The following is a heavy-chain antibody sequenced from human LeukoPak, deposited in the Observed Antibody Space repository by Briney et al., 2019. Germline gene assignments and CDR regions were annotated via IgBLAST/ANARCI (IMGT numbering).Heavy chain of an antibody. CDR3: AGGGGCVFYS. CDR1: GLTFRRYW. D-gene: IGHD2-21*01. V-gene: IGHV3-7*01. CDR2: IKPDGSAT. Sequence: PGGSLRLSCTAPGLTFRRYWMNWVRQAPGKGLEWVANIKPDGSATSYVDSVKGRFTISRDNVKNSVYLQMNSLRAEDRAVYYCAGGGGCVFYSWGQGTVVTVSA. J-gene: IGHJ4*02.